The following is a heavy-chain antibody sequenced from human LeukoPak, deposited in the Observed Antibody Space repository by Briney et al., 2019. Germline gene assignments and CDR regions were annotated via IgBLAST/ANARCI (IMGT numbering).Heavy chain of an antibody. J-gene: IGHJ4*02. Sequence: GASVKVSCKASGYTFTGYFIHWVRQAPGLGLEWMGWLNPNSGDTKFEHNFQGRVTLTRDTSISTAYMELSRLRSDDTAVYYCARGNYYDSSGYSPNLGYWGQGTLVTVSS. CDR1: GYTFTGYF. V-gene: IGHV1-2*02. D-gene: IGHD3-22*01. CDR2: LNPNSGDT. CDR3: ARGNYYDSSGYSPNLGY.